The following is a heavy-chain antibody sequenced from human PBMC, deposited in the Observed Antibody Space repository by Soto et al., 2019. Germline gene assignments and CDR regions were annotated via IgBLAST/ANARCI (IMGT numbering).Heavy chain of an antibody. D-gene: IGHD6-13*01. Sequence: QVQLVQSGAEVKKPGSSVKVSCKASGGTFSSYAISWVRQAPGQGLEWMGGSIPIFGTANYAQKFQGRVTITADESTSTAYMELSSVRSEDTAVYYCGTGGEQQLVLGYWGQGTLVTVSS. V-gene: IGHV1-69*01. CDR1: GGTFSSYA. CDR2: SIPIFGTA. J-gene: IGHJ4*02. CDR3: GTGGEQQLVLGY.